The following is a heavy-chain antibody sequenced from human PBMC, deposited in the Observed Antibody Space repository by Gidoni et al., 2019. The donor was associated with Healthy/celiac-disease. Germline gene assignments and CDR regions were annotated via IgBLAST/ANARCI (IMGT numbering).Heavy chain of an antibody. CDR2: IYYSGST. CDR1: GGSIRRGDYY. J-gene: IGHJ5*02. V-gene: IGHV4-30-4*01. CDR3: ARDRRIRPRNWFDP. Sequence: QVQLQESGPGLVKPSQTLSLTCTVSGGSIRRGDYYWSWIRQPPGKGLEWIGYIYYSGSTYYNPSLKSRVTISVDTSKNQFSLKLSSVTAADTAVYYCARDRRIRPRNWFDPWGQGTLVTVSS.